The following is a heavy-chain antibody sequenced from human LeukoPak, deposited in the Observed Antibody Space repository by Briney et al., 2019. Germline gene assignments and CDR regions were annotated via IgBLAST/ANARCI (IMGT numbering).Heavy chain of an antibody. CDR2: IYYSGST. V-gene: IGHV4-30-4*01. CDR1: GGSTSDYY. D-gene: IGHD2-2*01. J-gene: IGHJ4*02. Sequence: SETLSLTCTVSGGSTSDYYWSWIRQPPGKGLVWIGYIYYSGSTYYNPSLKSRVTISVDTSKNQFSLKLSSVTAADTAVYYCARVVDSTPHYFDYWGQGTLVTVSS. CDR3: ARVVDSTPHYFDY.